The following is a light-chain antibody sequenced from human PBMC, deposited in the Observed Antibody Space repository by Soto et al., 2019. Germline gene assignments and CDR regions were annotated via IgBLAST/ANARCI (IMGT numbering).Light chain of an antibody. J-gene: IGKJ5*01. CDR3: HERTHWRIT. Sequence: ESVLTQSPATLSLSPGERDTLSCRASQSVGSQLAWSQQKPGQSPRLLIYDASNRATGVPARSSGSGSGTDFTLTTSGLEPLYFAVYYRHERTHWRITFGRGPRLEI. CDR2: DAS. V-gene: IGKV3-11*01. CDR1: QSVGSQ.